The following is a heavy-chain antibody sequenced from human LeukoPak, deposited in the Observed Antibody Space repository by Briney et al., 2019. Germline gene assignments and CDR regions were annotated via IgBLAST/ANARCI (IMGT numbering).Heavy chain of an antibody. Sequence: GGSLRLSCAASGFTFSSYSMNWVRQAPGKGLEWVSFISSSSSYIYYADSVKGRFTISRDNGKNSLYLQMNSLRAEDTAVYYCARLTYYYDSSGYRHYFDYWGQGTLVTVSS. J-gene: IGHJ4*02. CDR2: ISSSSSYI. CDR3: ARLTYYYDSSGYRHYFDY. V-gene: IGHV3-21*01. CDR1: GFTFSSYS. D-gene: IGHD3-22*01.